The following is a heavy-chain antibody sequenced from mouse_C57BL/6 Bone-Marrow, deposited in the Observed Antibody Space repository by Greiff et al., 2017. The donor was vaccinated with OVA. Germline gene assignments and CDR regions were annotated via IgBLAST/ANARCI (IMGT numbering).Heavy chain of an antibody. CDR3: TREGKLGRDWYFDV. CDR1: GFTFSSYA. D-gene: IGHD4-1*01. CDR2: ISSGGDYI. J-gene: IGHJ1*03. V-gene: IGHV5-9-1*02. Sequence: EVKVVESGEGLVKPGGSLKLSCAASGFTFSSYAMSWVRQTPEKRLEWVAYISSGGDYIYYADTVKGRSTLTRDNARNTLYLQMSSLKSEDTAMYDCTREGKLGRDWYFDVWGTGTTVTVSS.